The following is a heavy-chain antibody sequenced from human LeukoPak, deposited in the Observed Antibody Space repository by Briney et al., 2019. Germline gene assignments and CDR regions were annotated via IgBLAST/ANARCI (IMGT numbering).Heavy chain of an antibody. J-gene: IGHJ3*02. CDR2: INSDGGST. V-gene: IGHV3-74*01. CDR3: ARVRIQLWVNDAFDI. CDR1: GFTFSSYW. Sequence: GGSLRLSCAASGFTFSSYWMSWVRQAPGKGLVWVSRINSDGGSTSYADSVKGRFTISRDNAKNTLYLQMNSLRAEDTAVYYCARVRIQLWVNDAFDIWGQGTMVTVSS. D-gene: IGHD5-18*01.